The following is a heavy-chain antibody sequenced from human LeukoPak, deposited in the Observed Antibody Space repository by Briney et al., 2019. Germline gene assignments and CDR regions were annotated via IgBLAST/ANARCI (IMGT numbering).Heavy chain of an antibody. J-gene: IGHJ4*02. CDR2: IKQDGSEK. CDR3: ARGGYQLLWY. Sequence: PGGSLRLSCAASGFTFSTYWMSWVRQAPGTGLEWVASIKQDGSEKSYVDSVKGRFTISRDKAKNSLYLQMNSLRAEDTAVYYCARGGYQLLWYWGQGTLVTVSS. D-gene: IGHD2-2*01. CDR1: GFTFSTYW. V-gene: IGHV3-7*04.